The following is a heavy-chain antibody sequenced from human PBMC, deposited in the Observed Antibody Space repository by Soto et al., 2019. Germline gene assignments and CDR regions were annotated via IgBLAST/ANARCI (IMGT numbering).Heavy chain of an antibody. D-gene: IGHD3-22*01. V-gene: IGHV3-11*06. J-gene: IGHJ4*02. CDR1: GFTFSDYY. Sequence: GSLRLSCAASGFTFSDYYMNWIRQAPGKGLEWVSHISSGSSYTHYADSVKGRFTISRDNAKNSMYLQMNSLRAEDTAVYYCATFRGTSNYYDSSGYLSSWGQGTLVTVSS. CDR2: ISSGSSYT. CDR3: ATFRGTSNYYDSSGYLSS.